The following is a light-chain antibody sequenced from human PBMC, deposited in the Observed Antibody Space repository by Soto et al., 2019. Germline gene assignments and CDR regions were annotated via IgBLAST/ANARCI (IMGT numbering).Light chain of an antibody. CDR3: SSYTSSSTLVV. CDR2: DVS. V-gene: IGLV2-14*01. CDR1: SSDVGGYNY. Sequence: QSVLTQPASVSGSPGQSITSSCTGTSSDVGGYNYVSWYQQHPGKAPKLMIYDVSNRPSGVSNRFSGSKSGNTASLTISGLQAEDEDDYYCSSYTSSSTLVVFGGGTKVTVL. J-gene: IGLJ2*01.